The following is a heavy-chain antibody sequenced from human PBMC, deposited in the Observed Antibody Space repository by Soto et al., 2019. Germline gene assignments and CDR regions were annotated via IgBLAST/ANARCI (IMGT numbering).Heavy chain of an antibody. V-gene: IGHV1-46*01. CDR1: GYTFTSYY. D-gene: IGHD6-19*01. J-gene: IGHJ4*02. CDR2: INPSGGST. CDR3: ARDKRTVAGTRYFDY. Sequence: ASVKVSCKASGYTFTSYYMHWVRQAPGQGLEWMGIINPSGGSTSYAQKFQGRVTMTRDTSTSTVYMELNSLRSEDTAVYYCARDKRTVAGTRYFDYWGQGTLVTVSS.